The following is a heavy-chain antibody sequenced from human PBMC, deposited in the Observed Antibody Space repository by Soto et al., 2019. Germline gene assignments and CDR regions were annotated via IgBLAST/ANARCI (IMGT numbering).Heavy chain of an antibody. V-gene: IGHV4-59*04. CDR1: GGSISSYY. Sequence: PSETMSVTWTVSGGSISSYYWSWIRKPPGKGLEWIAYIFHTGSTFYNSSLKPRVSISVDRSKNQFSLKLKSVTETDTAVYYCARVKVGDLFRFNWFFDLWGRGTLVTVSS. CDR3: ARVKVGDLFRFNWFFDL. CDR2: IFHTGST. J-gene: IGHJ2*01. D-gene: IGHD3-3*01.